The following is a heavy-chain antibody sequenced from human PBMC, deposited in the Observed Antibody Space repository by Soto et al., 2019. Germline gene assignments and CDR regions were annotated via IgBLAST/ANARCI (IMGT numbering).Heavy chain of an antibody. Sequence: QITLKESGPTRVRPTQRLSLTCTFSGYSRTTSGVGVGWMRKTPGKALEGLAVIYWDDDKRYSPPLKSSLTITKDTSKNQVVLTRADMDPVDTATYLCAHRGYIYGNCDHGYCDYWGQGTLVTVSS. CDR2: IYWDDDK. J-gene: IGHJ4*02. D-gene: IGHD5-18*01. CDR1: GYSRTTSGVG. CDR3: AHRGYIYGNCDHGYCDY. V-gene: IGHV2-5*02.